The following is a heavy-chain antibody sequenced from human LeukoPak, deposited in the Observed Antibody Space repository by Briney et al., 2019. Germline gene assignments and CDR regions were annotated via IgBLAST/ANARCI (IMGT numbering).Heavy chain of an antibody. D-gene: IGHD3-22*01. CDR3: ARVDWSSGYLRGFDY. CDR1: GYTFTGYY. CDR2: INPNSGGT. Sequence: GASVKVSCKASGYTFTGYYMHWVRQAPGQGLEWMGWINPNSGGTNYAQKFQGRVTMTRDTSISTAYMELSRLRSDDTAVYYCARVDWSSGYLRGFDYWGQGTLVTVSS. V-gene: IGHV1-2*02. J-gene: IGHJ4*02.